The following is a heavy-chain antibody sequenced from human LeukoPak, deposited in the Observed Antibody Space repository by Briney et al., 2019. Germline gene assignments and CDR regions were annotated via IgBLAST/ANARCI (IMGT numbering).Heavy chain of an antibody. CDR1: GFTFSSYA. Sequence: GGSLRLSCAASGFTFSSYAMSWVRQAPGKGLEWVSAISGSGDSTYYGDSVKGRFTISRDNSKNTLFLEMNSLKSEDTATYYCTKDPPLTGGVYSAHWGPGTLVIVSS. CDR2: ISGSGDST. V-gene: IGHV3-23*01. J-gene: IGHJ4*02. CDR3: TKDPPLTGGVYSAH. D-gene: IGHD7-27*01.